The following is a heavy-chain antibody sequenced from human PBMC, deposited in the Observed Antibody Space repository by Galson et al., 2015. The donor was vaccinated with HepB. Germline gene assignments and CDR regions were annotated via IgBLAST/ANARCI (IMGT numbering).Heavy chain of an antibody. D-gene: IGHD2-2*01. CDR3: ARGSGDCSSTSCLRDYYYYMDV. CDR2: INAGNGNT. Sequence: SVKVSCKASGYTFTSFAMHWVRQAPGQRLEWMGWINAGNGNTEYSQKFQGRVTITADESTSTAYMELSSLRSEDTAVYYCARGSGDCSSTSCLRDYYYYMDVWGKGTTVTVSS. CDR1: GYTFTSFA. V-gene: IGHV1-3*01. J-gene: IGHJ6*03.